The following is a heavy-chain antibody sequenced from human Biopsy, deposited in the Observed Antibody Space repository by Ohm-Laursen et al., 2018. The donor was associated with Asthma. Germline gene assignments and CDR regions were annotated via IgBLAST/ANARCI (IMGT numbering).Heavy chain of an antibody. CDR2: ISYDGGNK. J-gene: IGHJ3*02. Sequence: RSLRLSCAAAGFTFNIYDIHWVRQAPGKGLEWVAVISYDGGNKFYGDSVKGRFTLSRDNSRNTLYLQMNSLRVEDTAIYYCARTHERWTSIQDDALDIWGQGTMVIVSS. D-gene: IGHD4-23*01. CDR1: GFTFNIYD. V-gene: IGHV3-30*03. CDR3: ARTHERWTSIQDDALDI.